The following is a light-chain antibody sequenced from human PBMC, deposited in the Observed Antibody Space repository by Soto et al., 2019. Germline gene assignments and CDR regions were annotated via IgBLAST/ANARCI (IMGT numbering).Light chain of an antibody. V-gene: IGKV3-20*01. CDR1: QSVDSSF. CDR2: GAS. CDR3: PQYVSSVT. J-gene: IGKJ1*01. Sequence: DIVLTQSPGSLSLSPGERATLSCRASQSVDSSFFAWYQQKPGQAPRLLIYGASKRATGTPDRVSGSGSGTDFTLTTARLEAEDFAVYDCPQYVSSVTFGQGTKVEIK.